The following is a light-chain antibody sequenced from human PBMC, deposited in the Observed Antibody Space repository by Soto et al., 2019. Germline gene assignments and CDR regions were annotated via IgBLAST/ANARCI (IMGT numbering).Light chain of an antibody. CDR3: HPDGSSPLS. CDR1: QSVNSNL. J-gene: IGKJ2*01. Sequence: EIVLTQSPGTLSSSPGEVATVSCRASQSVNSNLLAWFQQKPGQSPRLLIHDASRRATGIPDRFRGSWSGTDFTLSISRLEPEDVAVDYGHPDGSSPLSFGQGTKLEIK. V-gene: IGKV3-20*01. CDR2: DAS.